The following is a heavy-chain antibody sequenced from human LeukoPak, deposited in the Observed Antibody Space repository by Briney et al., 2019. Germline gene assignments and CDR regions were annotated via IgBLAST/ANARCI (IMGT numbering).Heavy chain of an antibody. Sequence: GESLKISFKGSGXSFTSYCISWVRQMPGKGMEWMGRIDPSDSYTNYSPSFQGHVTISADKSISTAYLQWSSLKASDTAMYYCARHRITGTISSVFDPWGQGTLVTVSS. J-gene: IGHJ5*02. CDR2: IDPSDSYT. D-gene: IGHD1-7*01. V-gene: IGHV5-10-1*01. CDR1: GXSFTSYC. CDR3: ARHRITGTISSVFDP.